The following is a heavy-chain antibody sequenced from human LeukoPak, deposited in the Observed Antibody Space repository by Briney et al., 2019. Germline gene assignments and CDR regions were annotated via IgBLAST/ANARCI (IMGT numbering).Heavy chain of an antibody. Sequence: PSETLSLTCAGSGGAFTGYYWSWIRQPPGKGLEWIGRIYTSGSTNYNPSLKSRVTMSVDTSKNQFSLKLSSVTAADTAVYYCASTVAGTAYFDYWGQGTLVTVSS. CDR3: ASTVAGTAYFDY. J-gene: IGHJ4*02. V-gene: IGHV4-4*07. CDR2: IYTSGST. CDR1: GGAFTGYY. D-gene: IGHD6-19*01.